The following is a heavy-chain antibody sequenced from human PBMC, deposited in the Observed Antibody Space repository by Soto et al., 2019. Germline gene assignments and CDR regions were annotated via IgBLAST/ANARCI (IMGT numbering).Heavy chain of an antibody. CDR3: AKDFTQLPTHDY. CDR2: ISGSGGST. CDR1: GFTFSSYA. V-gene: IGHV3-23*01. J-gene: IGHJ4*02. Sequence: LRLSCAASGFTFSSYAMSWVRQAPGKGLEWVSAISGSGGSTYYADSVKGRFTISRDNSKNTLYLQMNSLRAEDTAVYYCAKDFTQLPTHDYWGQGTLVTVSS. D-gene: IGHD2-2*01.